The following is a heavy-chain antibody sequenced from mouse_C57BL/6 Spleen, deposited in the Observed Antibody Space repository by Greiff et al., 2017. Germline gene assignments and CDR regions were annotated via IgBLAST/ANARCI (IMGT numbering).Heavy chain of an antibody. CDR2: IYPRSGNT. CDR3: ARRTLYYDYDGEAMDY. V-gene: IGHV1-81*01. J-gene: IGHJ4*01. CDR1: GYTFTSYG. D-gene: IGHD2-4*01. Sequence: QVQLQQSGAELARPGASVKLSCKASGYTFTSYGISWVKQRTGQGLEWIGEIYPRSGNTYYNEKFKGKATLTADKSSSTAYMELRSLTSEDSAVYFCARRTLYYDYDGEAMDYWGQGTSVTVSS.